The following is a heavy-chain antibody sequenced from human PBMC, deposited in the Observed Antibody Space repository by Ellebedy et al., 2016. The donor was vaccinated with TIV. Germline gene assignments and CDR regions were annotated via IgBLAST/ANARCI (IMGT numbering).Heavy chain of an antibody. CDR1: GGSFSGYY. D-gene: IGHD3-22*01. V-gene: IGHV4-31*11. CDR2: IYYSGST. J-gene: IGHJ3*02. Sequence: SETLSLXXAVYGGSFSGYYWSWIRQHPGKGLEWIGYIYYSGSTYYNPSLKSRVTISVDTSKNQFSLKLSSVTAADTAVYYCARESVHYDHHAFDIWGQGTMVTVSS. CDR3: ARESVHYDHHAFDI.